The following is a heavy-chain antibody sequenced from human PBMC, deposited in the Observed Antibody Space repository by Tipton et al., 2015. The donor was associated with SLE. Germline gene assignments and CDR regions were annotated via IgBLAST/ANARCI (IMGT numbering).Heavy chain of an antibody. CDR3: ARLIYSSGWGLRY. Sequence: TLSLTCTVSGGSISSVSYYWGWIRQPPGKGLEWIGSIYYSGSTDYNPSLKSRVTMSVDTSKNQFSLKLSSVTAADTAVYYCARLIYSSGWGLRYWGQGTLVTVSS. CDR1: GGSISSVSYY. J-gene: IGHJ4*02. V-gene: IGHV4-39*01. D-gene: IGHD6-19*01. CDR2: IYYSGST.